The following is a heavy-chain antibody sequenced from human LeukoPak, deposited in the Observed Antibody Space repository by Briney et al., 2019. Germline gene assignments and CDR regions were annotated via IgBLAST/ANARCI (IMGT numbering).Heavy chain of an antibody. CDR2: INSDGSST. Sequence: PGGSLRLSCAASGITFSSYGMSWVRQAPGKGLVWVSRINSDGSSTSYADSVKGRFTISRDNAKNTLYLQMNSLRAEDTAVYYCARGALLWFGEFTPSDYWGQGTLVTVSS. V-gene: IGHV3-74*01. J-gene: IGHJ4*02. CDR1: GITFSSYG. D-gene: IGHD3-10*01. CDR3: ARGALLWFGEFTPSDY.